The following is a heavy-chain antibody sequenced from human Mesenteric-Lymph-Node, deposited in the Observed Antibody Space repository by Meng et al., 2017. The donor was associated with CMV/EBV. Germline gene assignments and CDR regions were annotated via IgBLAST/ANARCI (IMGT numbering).Heavy chain of an antibody. J-gene: IGHJ4*02. CDR1: GFTFSSYS. CDR2: ARSKANSYTT. D-gene: IGHD1-26*01. Sequence: SLRLSCAASGFTFSSYSMNWVRQAPGKGLEWVGRARSKANSYTTEYAASVEGRFTISRENSQNSVYLQMNSLKTEDTAVYFCYTGGYWGPGTLVTVSS. V-gene: IGHV3-72*01. CDR3: YTGGY.